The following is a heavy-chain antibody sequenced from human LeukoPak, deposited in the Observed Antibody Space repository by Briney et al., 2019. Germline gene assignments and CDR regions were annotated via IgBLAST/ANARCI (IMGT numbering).Heavy chain of an antibody. CDR2: IIPIFGTA. CDR3: ARGAADAVIPYGMDV. D-gene: IGHD3-16*02. Sequence: SVKVSCKASGGTFSSYAISWVRQAPGQGLEWMGGIIPIFGTANYAQKFQGRVTITADESTSTAYLELSSLRSEDTAVYYCARGAADAVIPYGMDVWGKGTTVTVSS. CDR1: GGTFSSYA. J-gene: IGHJ6*04. V-gene: IGHV1-69*13.